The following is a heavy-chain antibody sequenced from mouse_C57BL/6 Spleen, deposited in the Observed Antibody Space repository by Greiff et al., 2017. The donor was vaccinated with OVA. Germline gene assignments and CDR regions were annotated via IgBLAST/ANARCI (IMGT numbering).Heavy chain of an antibody. CDR1: GYAFSSYW. J-gene: IGHJ2*01. D-gene: IGHD1-1*01. CDR2: IYPGDGDT. Sequence: QVQLQQSGAELVKPGASVKISCKASGYAFSSYWMNWVKQRPGKGLEWIGQIYPGDGDTNYNGKFKGKATLTADKSSSTAYMQLSSLTSEDSAVYFCARESYGSREYYFDYWGQGTTLTVSS. V-gene: IGHV1-80*01. CDR3: ARESYGSREYYFDY.